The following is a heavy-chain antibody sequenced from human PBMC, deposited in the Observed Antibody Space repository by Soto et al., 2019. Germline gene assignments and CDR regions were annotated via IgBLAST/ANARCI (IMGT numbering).Heavy chain of an antibody. D-gene: IGHD3-22*01. J-gene: IGHJ4*02. V-gene: IGHV4-30-2*01. CDR3: ARVTYYYDSSGYYQN. CDR2: INHLETT. CDR1: GASITFGGYS. Sequence: PSETLSLTCTVSGASITFGGYSWSWIRQTPGKGLEWIGYINHLETTFYNPSFESRLTLSIDRAKNQFSLKLSSVTAADTAVYYCARVTYYYDSSGYYQNWGQGTLVTVSS.